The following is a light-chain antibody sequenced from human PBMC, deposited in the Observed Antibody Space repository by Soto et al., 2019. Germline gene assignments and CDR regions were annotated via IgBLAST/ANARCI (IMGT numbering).Light chain of an antibody. CDR2: DAS. Sequence: DIQMTQSPSTLSASVGDRVTITCRASQSISSWLAWYQQKPGKAPKLLIYDASSLESGVPSRFSGSGSGTEFTVTISSLQPRDFATYYCQQYNSYSTFAQGTKVEIK. CDR1: QSISSW. J-gene: IGKJ1*01. CDR3: QQYNSYST. V-gene: IGKV1-5*01.